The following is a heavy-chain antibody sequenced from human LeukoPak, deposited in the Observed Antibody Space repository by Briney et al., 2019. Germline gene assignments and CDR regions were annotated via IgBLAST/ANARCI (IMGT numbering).Heavy chain of an antibody. CDR1: GFTFSSYS. Sequence: PGGSLRLSCAASGFTFSSYSMNWVRQAPGKGLEWVSSISSSSDYIYYADSVKGRFTISRDNAKNSMYLQMNSLRAEDTAVYYCARDVAGRGLLDYWGQGTLVTVSS. D-gene: IGHD4-11*01. J-gene: IGHJ4*02. CDR3: ARDVAGRGLLDY. CDR2: ISSSSDYI. V-gene: IGHV3-21*01.